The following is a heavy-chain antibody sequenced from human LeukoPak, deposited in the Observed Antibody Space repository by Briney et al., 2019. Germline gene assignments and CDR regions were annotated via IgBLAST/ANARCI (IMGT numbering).Heavy chain of an antibody. Sequence: GGSLRLSCAVSGFMFSQHTMSWVRQAPGKRLEWVSSISGSGDATRYAGSVMGRFTNSRDNAKNTLSLQMNSLRAEDTAVYYCAKSDCASDGCKLLNYWGQGTLVTASS. D-gene: IGHD3-10*01. J-gene: IGHJ4*02. CDR2: ISGSGDAT. V-gene: IGHV3-23*01. CDR3: AKSDCASDGCKLLNY. CDR1: GFMFSQHT.